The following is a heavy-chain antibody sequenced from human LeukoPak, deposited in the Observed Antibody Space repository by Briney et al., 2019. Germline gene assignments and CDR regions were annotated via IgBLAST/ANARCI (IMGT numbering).Heavy chain of an antibody. V-gene: IGHV4-34*01. CDR3: ARAPRVLFDY. Sequence: SETLSLTCAVYGGSLSGYYWSWICQPPGKGLEWIGEINHSGSTNYNPSLKSRVTISVDTSKNQFSLKLSSVTAADTAVYYCARAPRVLFDYWGQGTLVTVSS. CDR2: INHSGST. J-gene: IGHJ4*02. CDR1: GGSLSGYY. D-gene: IGHD4/OR15-4a*01.